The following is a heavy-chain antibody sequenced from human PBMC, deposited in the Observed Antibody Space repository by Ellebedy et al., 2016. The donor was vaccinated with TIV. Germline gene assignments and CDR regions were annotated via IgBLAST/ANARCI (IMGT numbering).Heavy chain of an antibody. CDR3: VKGVGTTFDY. CDR1: GLTLSSDA. D-gene: IGHD1-26*01. Sequence: GESLKIPCAASGLTLSSDAMNWVRQAPGKGLQWVSSISASGGSTYYAGSVKGRFTISRENSKNTLYLQMSSLRAEDTAVYYCVKGVGTTFDYWGQGTLVTVSS. V-gene: IGHV3-23*01. J-gene: IGHJ4*02. CDR2: ISASGGST.